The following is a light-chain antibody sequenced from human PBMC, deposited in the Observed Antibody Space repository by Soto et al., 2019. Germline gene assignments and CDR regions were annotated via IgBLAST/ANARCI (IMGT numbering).Light chain of an antibody. Sequence: SYPLTQPPSVSVAPGQTARRTCRGNNLERKSVHWYQQKPGQAPVLVVYDDSDRPSGIPERFSGSNSGSPATLTISRVEAGDEADYYCQVWDSTSDHYVFGTGTKVTVL. CDR2: DDS. CDR3: QVWDSTSDHYV. J-gene: IGLJ1*01. CDR1: NLERKS. V-gene: IGLV3-21*02.